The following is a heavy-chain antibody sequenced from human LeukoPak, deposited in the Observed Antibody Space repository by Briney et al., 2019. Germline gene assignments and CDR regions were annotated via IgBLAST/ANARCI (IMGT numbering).Heavy chain of an antibody. J-gene: IGHJ3*02. V-gene: IGHV1-3*01. Sequence: ASVKVSCKASGYTFTSYAMHWVRQAPGQRLEWMGWINAGNDNTKYSQKFRGRVTITRDTSASTAYMELSSLRSEDTAVCYCASDSSGYLYAFHIWGQGTMVTVSS. CDR1: GYTFTSYA. CDR2: INAGNDNT. CDR3: ASDSSGYLYAFHI. D-gene: IGHD6-19*01.